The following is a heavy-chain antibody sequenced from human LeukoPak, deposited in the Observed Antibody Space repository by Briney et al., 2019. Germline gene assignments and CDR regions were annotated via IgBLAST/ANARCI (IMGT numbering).Heavy chain of an antibody. J-gene: IGHJ5*02. Sequence: GESLRLSCAASGFTFSSYGMHWVRQAAGKGLEWVAVISYDGSNKYYADSVKGRFTISRDNSKNTLYLQMNSLRAEDTAVYYCAKDRDGGAAFDPWGQGTLVTVSS. D-gene: IGHD3-16*01. CDR3: AKDRDGGAAFDP. CDR1: GFTFSSYG. V-gene: IGHV3-30*18. CDR2: ISYDGSNK.